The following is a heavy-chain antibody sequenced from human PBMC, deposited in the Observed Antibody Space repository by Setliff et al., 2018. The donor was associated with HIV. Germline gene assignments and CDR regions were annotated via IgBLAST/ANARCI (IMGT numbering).Heavy chain of an antibody. V-gene: IGHV4-34*01. CDR1: GGPLSGHY. J-gene: IGHJ3*02. D-gene: IGHD3-22*01. CDR2: TSHSGKT. CDR3: ARQITSVTTEKLVVNDAFDI. Sequence: SETLSLTCAVYGGPLSGHYWSWIRQPPGQGLEWIGETSHSGKTNYNPSLKSRVTISVDTSRNQFSLKLTSVTAADTAVYYCARQITSVTTEKLVVNDAFDIWGQGIMVTVSS.